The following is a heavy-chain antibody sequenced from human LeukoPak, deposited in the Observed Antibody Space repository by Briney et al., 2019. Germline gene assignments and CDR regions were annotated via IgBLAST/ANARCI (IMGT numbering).Heavy chain of an antibody. Sequence: PSETLSLTCAVFGYSISSGYYWGWIRQSPGTGLEWIGSVYHSGSTYYNSSLQSRVTISVDTSKNQFSLNLSSVTAADTAVYYCARDRATTVTTGAFDIWGRGTMVTVSS. D-gene: IGHD4-17*01. V-gene: IGHV4-38-2*02. CDR3: ARDRATTVTTGAFDI. CDR2: VYHSGST. J-gene: IGHJ3*02. CDR1: GYSISSGYY.